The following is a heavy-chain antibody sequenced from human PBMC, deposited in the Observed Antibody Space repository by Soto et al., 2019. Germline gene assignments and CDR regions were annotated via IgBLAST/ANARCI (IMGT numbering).Heavy chain of an antibody. CDR1: GYTFTGYY. D-gene: IGHD3-3*01. V-gene: IGHV1-2*02. CDR2: INPNSGGT. CDR3: ARGTPVFGLTPRALPPDV. J-gene: IGHJ6*02. Sequence: ASVKVSCKASGYTFTGYYMRWVRQAPGQGLEWMGWINPNSGGTNYAQKFQGRVTMTRDTSISTAYMELSRLRSDDTAVYYCARGTPVFGLTPRALPPDVWGQGTAVTVSS.